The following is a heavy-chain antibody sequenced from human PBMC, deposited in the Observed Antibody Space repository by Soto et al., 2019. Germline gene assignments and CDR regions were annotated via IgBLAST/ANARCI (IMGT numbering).Heavy chain of an antibody. CDR2: ISPYNGNT. Sequence: ASVKVSCKSSGYPFTHYGITWVRQAPGQGLEWMGWISPYNGNTNYGQTLQGRVTLTTDTSTSTVYMELRSLRSDDTAVYYCARDQSFDRSYYYVIAVWGQGTTVTVSS. CDR3: ARDQSFDRSYYYVIAV. CDR1: GYPFTHYG. V-gene: IGHV1-18*01. D-gene: IGHD3-10*01. J-gene: IGHJ6*02.